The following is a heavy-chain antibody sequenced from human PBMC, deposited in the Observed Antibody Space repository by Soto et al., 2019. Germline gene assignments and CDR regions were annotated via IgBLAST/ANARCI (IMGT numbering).Heavy chain of an antibody. J-gene: IGHJ5*02. CDR1: GDSISYYY. CDR2: IYYTGTT. CDR3: PRYGWGGRWSDP. Sequence: SETLSLTCTVSGDSISYYYWNWIRQPPGKGLEWIGYIYYTGTTNYNPSLKSRVTISVDTSKKQFSLNLTSVTAADPAVYYCPRYGWGGRWSDPWGQGTLGTASS. D-gene: IGHD3-10*01. V-gene: IGHV4-59*08.